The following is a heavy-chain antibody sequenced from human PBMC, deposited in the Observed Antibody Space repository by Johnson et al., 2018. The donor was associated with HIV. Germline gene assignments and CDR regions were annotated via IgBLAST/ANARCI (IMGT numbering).Heavy chain of an antibody. CDR1: GLTVSGNY. CDR2: ISGSGGTI. J-gene: IGHJ3*02. V-gene: IGHV3-11*04. Sequence: QVQLVESGGGLVQPGGSLRLSCAASGLTVSGNYMTWVRQAPGKGLEWVSAISGSGGTIYYADSVKGRFTISRDNAKNSLYLQMNSLRAEDTAVYYCARDRGSYYGDAFDIWGQGTMVTVSS. CDR3: ARDRGSYYGDAFDI. D-gene: IGHD1-26*01.